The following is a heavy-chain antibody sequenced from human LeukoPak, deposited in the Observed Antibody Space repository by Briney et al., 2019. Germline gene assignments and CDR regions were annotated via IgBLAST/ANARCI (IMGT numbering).Heavy chain of an antibody. CDR1: GYTFTGYY. D-gene: IGHD3-3*01. CDR3: ARVVGYYDFWSGSSPLDY. Sequence: ASVKVSCKASGYTFTGYYMHWVRQAPGQGLEWMGWINPNSGGTNYAQKFQGRVTMTRDTSISTAYMELSRLRSDDTAVYYCARVVGYYDFWSGSSPLDYWGQGTLVTVSS. CDR2: INPNSGGT. J-gene: IGHJ4*02. V-gene: IGHV1-2*02.